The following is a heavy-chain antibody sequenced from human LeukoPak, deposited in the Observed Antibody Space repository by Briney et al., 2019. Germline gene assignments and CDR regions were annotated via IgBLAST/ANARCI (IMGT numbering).Heavy chain of an antibody. D-gene: IGHD5-24*01. V-gene: IGHV4-39*07. J-gene: IGHJ6*02. CDR1: GGSISSSSYY. CDR2: IYYSGST. CDR3: ARDHGDGYNKGYYYYGMDV. Sequence: SETLSPTCTVSGGSISSSSYYWGWIRQPPGKGLEWIGSIYYSGSTYYNPSLKSRVTISVDTSKNQFSLKLSSVTAADTAVYYCARDHGDGYNKGYYYYGMDVWGQGTTVTVSS.